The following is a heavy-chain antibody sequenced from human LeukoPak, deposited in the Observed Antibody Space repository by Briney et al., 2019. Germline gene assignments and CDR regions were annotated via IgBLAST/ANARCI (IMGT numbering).Heavy chain of an antibody. CDR2: ISSNGGST. CDR1: GFTFSSYA. D-gene: IGHD6-25*01. V-gene: IGHV3-64*01. J-gene: IGHJ3*02. CDR3: ARERGRGGQRRDDAFDI. Sequence: GGSLRLSCAASGFTFSSYAMHWVRQAPGKGLEYVSAISSNGGSTYYANSVKGRFTISRDNSKNTLYLQMGSLRAEDMAVYYCARERGRGGQRRDDAFDIWGQGTMVTVSS.